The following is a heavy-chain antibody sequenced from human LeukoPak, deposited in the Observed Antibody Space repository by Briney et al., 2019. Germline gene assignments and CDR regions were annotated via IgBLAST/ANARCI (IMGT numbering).Heavy chain of an antibody. J-gene: IGHJ4*02. CDR2: ISYDGSNK. D-gene: IGHD3-22*01. CDR1: GFTFSSYA. CDR3: ATGSHVRVYDSSAYYGHY. Sequence: GGSLRLSCAASGFTFSSYAMHWVRQAPGKGLEWVAVISYDGSNKYYADSVKGRFTISRDNSKNTLYLQMNSLRAEDTAVYYCATGSHVRVYDSSAYYGHYWGQGTLVTVSS. V-gene: IGHV3-30*04.